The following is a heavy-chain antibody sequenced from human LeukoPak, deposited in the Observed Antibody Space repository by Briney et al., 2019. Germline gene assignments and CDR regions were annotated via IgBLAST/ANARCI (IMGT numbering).Heavy chain of an antibody. CDR2: IYYSGRT. J-gene: IGHJ4*02. CDR3: ARLSAGMGY. V-gene: IGHV4-39*01. CDR1: GGSISSSSYY. Sequence: SETLSLTCTVSGGSISSSSYYWGWLRQPPGKGLEWIGSIYYSGRTYYNPSLKSRVTISVATSKNQFSLKLSSVTAADTAVYYCARLSAGMGYWGQGTLVTVSS. D-gene: IGHD6-19*01.